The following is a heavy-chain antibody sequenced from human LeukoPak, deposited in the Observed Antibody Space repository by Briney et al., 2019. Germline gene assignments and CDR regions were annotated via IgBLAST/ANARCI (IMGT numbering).Heavy chain of an antibody. Sequence: PSETLSLTCAVSGYSISSGYYWGWIRQPPGKGLEWIGSIYHSGSTYYNPSLKSRVTISVETSKNQFSLKLSSVTAADTAVYYCARDRIDSWITRSFYYYYGMDVWGKGTTVTVSS. CDR3: ARDRIDSWITRSFYYYYGMDV. CDR1: GYSISSGYY. V-gene: IGHV4-38-2*02. J-gene: IGHJ6*04. CDR2: IYHSGST. D-gene: IGHD1-26*01.